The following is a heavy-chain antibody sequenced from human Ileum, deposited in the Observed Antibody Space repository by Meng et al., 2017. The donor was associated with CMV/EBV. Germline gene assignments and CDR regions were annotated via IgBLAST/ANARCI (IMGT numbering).Heavy chain of an antibody. CDR2: INSDGSST. CDR3: ARVNYYDGSGYYYEPFDY. Sequence: TFRSYWMHWVRQAPGKGLGGVSRINSDGSSTNYADSVKGRFTISRDNAKKTLYLQMNSLRAEDTAMYYCARVNYYDGSGYYYEPFDYWGQGTLVTVSS. V-gene: IGHV3-74*01. J-gene: IGHJ4*02. CDR1: TFRSYW. D-gene: IGHD3-22*01.